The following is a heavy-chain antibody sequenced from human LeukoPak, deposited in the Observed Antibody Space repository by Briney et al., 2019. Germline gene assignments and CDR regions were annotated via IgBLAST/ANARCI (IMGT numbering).Heavy chain of an antibody. Sequence: GKSLTLSCAASGFTFSSYAMSWVRQAPGKGLEWVSAISGSGGSTYYADSVKGRFTISRDNSKNTLYLQMNSLRAEDTAVYYCAKAPYSSSWARSYYFDYWGQGTLVTVSS. CDR3: AKAPYSSSWARSYYFDY. J-gene: IGHJ4*02. CDR1: GFTFSSYA. V-gene: IGHV3-23*01. CDR2: ISGSGGST. D-gene: IGHD6-13*01.